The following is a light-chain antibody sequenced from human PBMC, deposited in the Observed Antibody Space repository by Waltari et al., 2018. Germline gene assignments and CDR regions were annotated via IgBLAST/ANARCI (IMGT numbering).Light chain of an antibody. J-gene: IGKJ1*01. Sequence: DIQMTQSPSSLSASVGDRVTITCRARQSISNNLNWYQQKQGKAPKLLIYATSVLQSGVPSRFSGRGSGTDFTLTISSLQPEDFATYYCQQTYSTWTFGQGTAVEIK. CDR2: ATS. CDR3: QQTYSTWT. V-gene: IGKV1-39*01. CDR1: QSISNN.